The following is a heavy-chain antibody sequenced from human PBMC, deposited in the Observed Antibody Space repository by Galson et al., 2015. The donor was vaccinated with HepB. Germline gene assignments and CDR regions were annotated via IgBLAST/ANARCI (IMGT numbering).Heavy chain of an antibody. CDR3: ARRSQEDLWFGELFGAFDI. D-gene: IGHD3-10*01. V-gene: IGHV3-30*04. Sequence: SLRLSCAASGFTFSSYAMHWVRQAPGKGLEWVAVISYDGSNKYYADSVKGRFTISRDNSKNTQYLQMNSLRAEDTAVYYCARRSQEDLWFGELFGAFDIWGQGTMVTVSS. CDR1: GFTFSSYA. J-gene: IGHJ3*02. CDR2: ISYDGSNK.